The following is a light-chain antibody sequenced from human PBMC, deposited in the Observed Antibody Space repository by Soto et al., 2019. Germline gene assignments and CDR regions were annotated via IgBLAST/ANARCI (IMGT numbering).Light chain of an antibody. V-gene: IGKV3D-20*02. CDR3: QQRSSWPPIT. Sequence: EIVVTQSQGTQSLCQGEGATRSCRAGQSVSSSYLAWYQQQPGQAPRLLIYGASVRATGIPARFSGSGSGTAFTLTISGLETEDFAIYCCQQRSSWPPITFGQGTRLEIK. CDR2: GAS. CDR1: QSVSSSY. J-gene: IGKJ5*01.